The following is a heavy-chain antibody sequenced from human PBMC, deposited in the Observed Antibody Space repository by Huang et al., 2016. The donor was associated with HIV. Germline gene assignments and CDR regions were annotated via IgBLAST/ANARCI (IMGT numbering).Heavy chain of an antibody. J-gene: IGHJ3*02. V-gene: IGHV5-51*01. CDR2: IYPRDSDT. Sequence: IPGKGLESMGIIYPRDSDTTYSPSFQGQVAMSAEKSISTAYLQWSSLKSADTASYYCARRFPDHGDTFEIWGQGTMVTVSS. CDR3: ARRFPDHGDTFEI.